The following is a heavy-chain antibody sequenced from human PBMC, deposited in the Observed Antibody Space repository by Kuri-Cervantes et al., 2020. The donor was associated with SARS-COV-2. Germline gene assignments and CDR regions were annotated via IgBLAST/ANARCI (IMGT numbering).Heavy chain of an antibody. Sequence: GGSLRLSCAASGFTFSGHWIHWVRQAPGKGLVWVSGINPDGSYTNNADSVNGRFTVSRDNAKNTLYLQMNSLRAEDTAVYYCAKGIDDTGYYPFDYWGQGTQVTVSS. CDR3: AKGIDDTGYYPFDY. J-gene: IGHJ4*02. D-gene: IGHD3-9*01. V-gene: IGHV3-74*01. CDR2: INPDGSYT. CDR1: GFTFSGHW.